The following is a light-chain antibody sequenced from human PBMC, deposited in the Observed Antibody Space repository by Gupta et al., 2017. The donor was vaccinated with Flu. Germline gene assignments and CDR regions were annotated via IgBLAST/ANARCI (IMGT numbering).Light chain of an antibody. CDR3: QAWDSNTVV. V-gene: IGLV3-1*01. J-gene: IGLJ2*01. CDR2: QDN. Sequence: SYELTQPPSVSVSPGQTASITCSGVKLGDKYVCWYQQKPGQPPVLVIYQDNKRPSGIPERFSGSNSGNTASLTISGTQAMDEADYYCQAWDSNTVVFGGGTKVTVL. CDR1: KLGDKY.